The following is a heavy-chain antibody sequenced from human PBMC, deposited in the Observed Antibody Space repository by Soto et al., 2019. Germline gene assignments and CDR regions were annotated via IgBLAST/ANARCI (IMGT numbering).Heavy chain of an antibody. Sequence: QVQLVQSGAEVKKPGSSVKVSCKASGGTFSSYAISWVRQAPGQGLEWMGGIIPILGTANYAQKFQGRVKNTEDQSTGTAYMELSSVRSEDTAVYYCSIYPHRYVYNWDFDLWGRGTLVTVSS. V-gene: IGHV1-69*11. D-gene: IGHD2-2*02. CDR1: GGTFSSYA. CDR2: IIPILGTA. CDR3: SIYPHRYVYNWDFDL. J-gene: IGHJ2*01.